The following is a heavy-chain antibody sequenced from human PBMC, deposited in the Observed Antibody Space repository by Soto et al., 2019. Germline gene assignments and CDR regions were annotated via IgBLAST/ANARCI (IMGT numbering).Heavy chain of an antibody. CDR1: GYTFTCYH. CDR3: ARDTYYDFWSGYPRFDP. V-gene: IGHV1-8*02. D-gene: IGHD3-3*01. CDR2: MNPNSGNP. J-gene: IGHJ5*02. Sequence: ASVKVSCKASGYTFTCYHIHCVRQAPGQGLEWMGWMNPNSGNPGYAQKFQGSVTMTRNTSISTAYMELSSLRSEDTAVYYCARDTYYDFWSGYPRFDPWGQGTLVTVSS.